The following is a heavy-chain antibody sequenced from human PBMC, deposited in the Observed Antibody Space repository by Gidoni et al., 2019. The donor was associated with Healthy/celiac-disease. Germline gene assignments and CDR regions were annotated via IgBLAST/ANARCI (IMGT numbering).Heavy chain of an antibody. CDR3: AKDGGSGSLEN. V-gene: IGHV3-23*01. D-gene: IGHD3-10*01. Sequence: EGQLLESGGGLVQPGGSLRLYGAASGFTFSSYAMSWVRQAPGKGLEWVSAISGSGGSPYYADSVKGRFTISRDNSKNTLYLQLNSLRAEDTAVYYCAKDGGSGSLENWGQGTLVTVSS. J-gene: IGHJ4*02. CDR2: ISGSGGSP. CDR1: GFTFSSYA.